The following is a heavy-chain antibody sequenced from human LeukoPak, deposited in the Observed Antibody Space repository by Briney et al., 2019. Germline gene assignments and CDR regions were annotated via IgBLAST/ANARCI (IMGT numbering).Heavy chain of an antibody. J-gene: IGHJ3*02. CDR3: ARVQPHGDYGEDAFDI. D-gene: IGHD4-17*01. CDR2: ISHDGNNK. CDR1: GFTFDDYA. V-gene: IGHV3-30-3*01. Sequence: PGRSLRLSCAASGFTFDDYAMHWVRQAPGKGLEWVAVISHDGNNKYSADSVKGRFTISRDNSKNTLYLQMNSLRVEDTAVYYCARVQPHGDYGEDAFDIWGQGTMVTVSS.